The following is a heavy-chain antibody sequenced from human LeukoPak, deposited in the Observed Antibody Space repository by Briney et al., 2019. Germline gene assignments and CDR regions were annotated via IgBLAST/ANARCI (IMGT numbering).Heavy chain of an antibody. D-gene: IGHD6-13*01. J-gene: IGHJ4*02. V-gene: IGHV4-39*07. CDR1: GGSISSRGYY. CDR2: IFYSGST. CDR3: ARRVHSSSWSSYFDY. Sequence: SETLSLTCTVSGGSISSRGYYWGWIRQPPGKRLEWIGSIFYSGSTYYNPSLKSRVTISVNKSKNQFFLKLSSVTATDTAVYYCARRVHSSSWSSYFDYWGQETLVTVSS.